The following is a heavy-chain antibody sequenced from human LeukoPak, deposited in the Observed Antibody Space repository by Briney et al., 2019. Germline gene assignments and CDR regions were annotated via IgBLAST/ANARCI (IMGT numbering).Heavy chain of an antibody. D-gene: IGHD6-19*01. J-gene: IGHJ4*02. V-gene: IGHV1-2*02. CDR3: ARDVRIAVAAPDY. CDR2: INPNTGGT. Sequence: GASVKVSCKASGYTFTGYYMHWVRQAPGQGLEWMGWINPNTGGTNYAQKFQGRVAMTRDTSISTAYIELSRLRSDDTAVYYCARDVRIAVAAPDYRGQGTLVTVSS. CDR1: GYTFTGYY.